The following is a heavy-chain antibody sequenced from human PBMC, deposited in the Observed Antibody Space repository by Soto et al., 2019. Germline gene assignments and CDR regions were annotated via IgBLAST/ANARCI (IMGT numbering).Heavy chain of an antibody. Sequence: QVQLVQSGAEVKKPGASVKVSCKVSGYTLTTLSMHWVRQAPGKGLEWMGGFDPEDEKTVYAQKFQGRVTMTEDRSTGTAYMELTSLRSEDTAVYYCATPVYPTKIPVAWFFDLWGRGTLVTVSS. CDR1: GYTLTTLS. J-gene: IGHJ2*01. CDR3: ATPVYPTKIPVAWFFDL. CDR2: FDPEDEKT. V-gene: IGHV1-24*01.